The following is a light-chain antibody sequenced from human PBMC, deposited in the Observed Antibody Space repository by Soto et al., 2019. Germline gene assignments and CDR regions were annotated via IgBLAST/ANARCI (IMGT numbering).Light chain of an antibody. J-gene: IGKJ1*01. CDR3: LQHYNFSWT. Sequence: AIQMTQSPSSLSASVGDRVTISYRASQDIRNTLAWYQQKPGEAPKLLIFAASNLQSGVPSRFSGSGSVTDFTLAITSLQPEDFATYYCLQHYNFSWTFGQGTKVELK. V-gene: IGKV1-6*01. CDR2: AAS. CDR1: QDIRNT.